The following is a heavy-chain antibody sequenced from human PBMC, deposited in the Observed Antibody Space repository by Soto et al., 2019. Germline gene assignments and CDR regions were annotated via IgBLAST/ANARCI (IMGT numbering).Heavy chain of an antibody. CDR3: ARLEVRGVNSDY. Sequence: ASVKVSCKASGYTFTSYAMHWMRQAPGQRLEWMGWINAGNGNTKYSQKFQGRVTITRDTSASTAYMELSSLRSEDTAVYYCARLEVRGVNSDYWGQGTLVTVSS. J-gene: IGHJ4*02. V-gene: IGHV1-3*01. CDR2: INAGNGNT. D-gene: IGHD3-10*01. CDR1: GYTFTSYA.